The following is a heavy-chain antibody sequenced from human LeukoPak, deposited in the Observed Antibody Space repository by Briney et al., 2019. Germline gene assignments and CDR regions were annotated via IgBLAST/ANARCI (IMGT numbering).Heavy chain of an antibody. V-gene: IGHV3-9*01. CDR1: GFTFDDSA. J-gene: IGHJ4*02. CDR3: IEDIRRSGYFSVNFDS. D-gene: IGHD6-19*01. CDR2: IKSDGVTM. Sequence: GGSLRLSCAASGFTFDDSAMHWVRQAPGKGLEWVSGIKSDGVTMGYADSVRGRFTISRDNAKTSLYLQMNALRTEDTALYYCIEDIRRSGYFSVNFDSWGQGTLVTVSS.